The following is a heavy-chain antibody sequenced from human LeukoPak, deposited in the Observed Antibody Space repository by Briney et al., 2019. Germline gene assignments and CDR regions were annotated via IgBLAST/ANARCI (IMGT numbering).Heavy chain of an antibody. CDR2: IYPGDSDT. V-gene: IGHV5-51*01. J-gene: IGHJ4*02. CDR1: EDRFISYW. CDR3: SRRHYYDSLFDY. D-gene: IGHD3-22*01. Sequence: GESLKISLKGSEDRFISYWIAWVRQMPGKGLEWLGIIYPGDSDTRYSPSFQGQVTISADKSISTAYLQWSIYKASSTSMYYCSRRHYYDSLFDYWGQGTLVTVSS.